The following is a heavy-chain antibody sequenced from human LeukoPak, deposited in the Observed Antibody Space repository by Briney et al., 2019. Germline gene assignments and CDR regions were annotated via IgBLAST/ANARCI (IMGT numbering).Heavy chain of an antibody. CDR2: ISYDGSNK. V-gene: IGHV3-30*04. CDR3: ARDHTTSSNWFDP. CDR1: GFTFSSYA. Sequence: PGGSLRLSCAASGFTFSSYAMHWVRQAPGKGLEWVAVISYDGSNKYYAESVKGRFTISRDNSKNTVYLQMNSLRAEDTAVYYCARDHTTSSNWFDPWGQGTLVTVSS. D-gene: IGHD2-2*01. J-gene: IGHJ5*02.